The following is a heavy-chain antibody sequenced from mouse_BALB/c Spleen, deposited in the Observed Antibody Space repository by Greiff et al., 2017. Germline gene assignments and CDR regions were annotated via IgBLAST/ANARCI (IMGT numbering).Heavy chain of an antibody. CDR3: ARRGGNPYYYAMDY. Sequence: EVQVVESGGGLVQPGGSLKLSCAASGFTFSSYTMSWVRQTPEKRLEWVAYISNGGGSTYYPDTVKGRFTISRDNAKNTLYLQMSSLKSEDTAMYYGARRGGNPYYYAMDYWGQGTSVTVAS. J-gene: IGHJ4*01. CDR1: GFTFSSYT. D-gene: IGHD1-1*02. CDR2: ISNGGGST. V-gene: IGHV5-12-2*01.